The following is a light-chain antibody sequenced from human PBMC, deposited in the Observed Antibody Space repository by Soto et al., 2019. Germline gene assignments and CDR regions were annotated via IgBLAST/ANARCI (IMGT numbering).Light chain of an antibody. Sequence: IVFTQSPGTLSLSPGERATLSCRASQSLSSYLAWYQQKPGQAPRLLIYDASNRANGIPARFSGSGSGTDFTLTISSLEPEDFAVYYCQQYGSSGTLGQRTKVDI. J-gene: IGKJ1*01. CDR2: DAS. CDR3: QQYGSSGT. V-gene: IGKV3-11*01. CDR1: QSLSSY.